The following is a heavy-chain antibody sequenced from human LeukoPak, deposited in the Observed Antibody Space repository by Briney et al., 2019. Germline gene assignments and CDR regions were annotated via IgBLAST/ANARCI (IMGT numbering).Heavy chain of an antibody. CDR1: GGTFSSYA. CDR2: IIPIFGTA. V-gene: IGHV1-69*05. CDR3: ARDRGYYYGSGSYTN. J-gene: IGHJ4*02. D-gene: IGHD3-10*01. Sequence: SVKVSCKASGGTFSSYAISWVRQAPGQGLEWMGGIIPIFGTANYAQKFQGRVTITTDESRSTAYMELSSLRSEDTAVYYCARDRGYYYGSGSYTNWGQGTPVTVSS.